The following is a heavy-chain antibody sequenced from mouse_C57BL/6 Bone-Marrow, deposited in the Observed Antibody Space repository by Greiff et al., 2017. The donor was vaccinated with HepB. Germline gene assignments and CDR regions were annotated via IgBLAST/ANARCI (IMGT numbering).Heavy chain of an antibody. CDR2: IDPNSGGT. V-gene: IGHV1-72*01. CDR1: GYTFTSYW. Sequence: VQLKQPGAELVKPGASVKLSCKASGYTFTSYWMHWVKQRPGRGLEWIGRIDPNSGGTKYNEKFKSKATLTVDKPSSTAYMQLSSLTSEDSAVYYCARSHYYNWFAYWGQGTLVTVSA. CDR3: ARSHYYNWFAY. J-gene: IGHJ3*01. D-gene: IGHD1-2*01.